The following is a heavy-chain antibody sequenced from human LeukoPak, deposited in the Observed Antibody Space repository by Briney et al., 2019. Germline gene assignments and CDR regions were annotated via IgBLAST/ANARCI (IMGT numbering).Heavy chain of an antibody. CDR3: ARHWEGVESDAFDI. Sequence: PGGSLRLSCAASGFTFEIYWMGWVRQAPGKGLEWVANIRKDGSEKNYVDSVKGRFTISRDNAKNSLYLQMNSLRADDTALYYCARHWEGVESDAFDIWGQGTMVTVSS. CDR2: IRKDGSEK. J-gene: IGHJ3*02. CDR1: GFTFEIYW. V-gene: IGHV3-7*04. D-gene: IGHD1-26*01.